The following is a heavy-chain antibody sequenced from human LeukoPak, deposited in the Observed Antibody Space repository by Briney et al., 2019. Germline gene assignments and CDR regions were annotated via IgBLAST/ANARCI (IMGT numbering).Heavy chain of an antibody. CDR2: INHSGST. V-gene: IGHV4-34*01. CDR1: GGSLSGYY. J-gene: IGHJ4*02. D-gene: IGHD1-7*01. CDR3: ARGHELRRLDY. Sequence: PSETLSLTCAVYGGSLSGYYWSWVRQPPGKGLEWIGEINHSGSTNYNPSLKSRVTISVDTSKNQFSLKLSSVTAADTAVYYCARGHELRRLDYWGQGTLVTVSS.